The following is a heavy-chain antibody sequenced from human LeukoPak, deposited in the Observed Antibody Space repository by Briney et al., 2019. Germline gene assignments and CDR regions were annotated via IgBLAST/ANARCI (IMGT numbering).Heavy chain of an antibody. J-gene: IGHJ4*02. D-gene: IGHD5-18*01. CDR3: ARDVDTAMVTGS. Sequence: SVKVSCKASGGTFSSYAISWVRQAPGQGLEWMGGIIPIFGTANYAQKFQGRVTITADESTSTAYMELSSLRSGDTAVYYCARDVDTAMVTGSWGQGTLSPSPQ. CDR2: IIPIFGTA. V-gene: IGHV1-69*13. CDR1: GGTFSSYA.